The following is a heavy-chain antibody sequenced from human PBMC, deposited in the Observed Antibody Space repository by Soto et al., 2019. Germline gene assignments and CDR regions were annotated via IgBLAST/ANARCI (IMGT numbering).Heavy chain of an antibody. D-gene: IGHD2-2*01. Sequence: NPSETLSLTCTVSGGSISSYYWSWIRQPAGKGLEWIGRIYTSGSTNYNPSLKSRVTMSVDTSKNQFSLKLSSVTAADTAVYYCARDLEGYCSSTSCSGDYYYGMDVWGQGTTVTVSS. CDR2: IYTSGST. CDR1: GGSISSYY. CDR3: ARDLEGYCSSTSCSGDYYYGMDV. V-gene: IGHV4-4*07. J-gene: IGHJ6*02.